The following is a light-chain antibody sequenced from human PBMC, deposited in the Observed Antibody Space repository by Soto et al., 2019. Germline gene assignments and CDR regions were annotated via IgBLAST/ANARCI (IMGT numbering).Light chain of an antibody. J-gene: IGLJ3*02. Sequence: QSVLTQPPSVSAAPGQKVTISCSGSSSNIGDNHVSWYQQFPGTDPKLLIYDNDNRPSGIPDRVSASKSGTSASLAITGLQPGDEADYYCGSWDSSLSAWLFGGGTKLTVL. CDR1: SSNIGDNH. CDR3: GSWDSSLSAWL. CDR2: DND. V-gene: IGLV1-51*01.